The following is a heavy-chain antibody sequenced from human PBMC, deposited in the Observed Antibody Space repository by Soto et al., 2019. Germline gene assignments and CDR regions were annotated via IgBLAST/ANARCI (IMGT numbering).Heavy chain of an antibody. Sequence: PGGSLRLSCTASGFTFGDYAMSWFRQAPGKGLEWVGFIRSKAYGGTTEYAASVKGRFTTSRDDSKSIAYLQMNSLKTEDTAVYYCTRGVGSGQWYYYYYYGMDVWGQGTTVTVSS. CDR3: TRGVGSGQWYYYYYYGMDV. V-gene: IGHV3-49*03. D-gene: IGHD6-19*01. CDR2: IRSKAYGGTT. J-gene: IGHJ6*02. CDR1: GFTFGDYA.